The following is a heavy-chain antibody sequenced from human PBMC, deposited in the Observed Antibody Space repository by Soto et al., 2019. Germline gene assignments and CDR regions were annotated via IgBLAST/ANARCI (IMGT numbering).Heavy chain of an antibody. CDR1: GFTFSSYS. D-gene: IGHD5-18*01. Sequence: EVQLVESGGGLVQPGGSLRLSCAASGFTFSSYSMNWVRQAPGKGLEWVSYISSSSSTIYYADSVKGRFTISRDNAKNSLYLQMNSLRDEDTAVYYCAPQEVEYSYGSEFDYWGQGTLVTVSS. CDR2: ISSSSSTI. CDR3: APQEVEYSYGSEFDY. V-gene: IGHV3-48*02. J-gene: IGHJ4*02.